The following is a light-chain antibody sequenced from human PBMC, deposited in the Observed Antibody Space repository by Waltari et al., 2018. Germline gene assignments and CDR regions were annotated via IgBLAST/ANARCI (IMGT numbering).Light chain of an antibody. CDR1: QTIITW. V-gene: IGKV1-5*03. CDR2: KAS. CDR3: QQYYTYWT. Sequence: DIQMTQSPSTLAASVGDRATITCRASQTIITWLAWYQQKPGKPPKLLIYKASSLESGVPSRFSGSGAGTEFSLTISSLQPDDSATYYCQQYYTYWTFGQGTKVDIK. J-gene: IGKJ1*01.